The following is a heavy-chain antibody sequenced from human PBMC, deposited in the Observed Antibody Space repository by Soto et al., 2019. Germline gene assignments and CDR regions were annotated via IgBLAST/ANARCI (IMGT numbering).Heavy chain of an antibody. V-gene: IGHV3-33*01. Sequence: VQLVESGGGVVQPGRSLRLSCAASGVIFSGYGMHWVRQAPGKGLEWVAVIRFDGSNIYYADSVKGRFTISRDNSKNTLYLQMNSVRAEDTAVYYCAWGGVGDMVFFGYFDYWGQGALVTVPS. CDR3: AWGGVGDMVFFGYFDY. CDR1: GVIFSGYG. J-gene: IGHJ4*02. D-gene: IGHD1-26*01. CDR2: IRFDGSNI.